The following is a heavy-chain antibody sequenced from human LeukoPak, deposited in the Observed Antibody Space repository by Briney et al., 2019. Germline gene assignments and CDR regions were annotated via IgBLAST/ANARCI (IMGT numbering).Heavy chain of an antibody. Sequence: SQTLSLTCTVSGGSISSGGYYWSWIRQPPGKGLEWIGYIYHSGSTYYNPSLKSRVTISVDRSKNQFSLKLSSVTAADTAVYYCARYSSSWSSFGYWGQGTLVTVSS. D-gene: IGHD6-13*01. CDR1: GGSISSGGYY. V-gene: IGHV4-30-2*01. CDR3: ARYSSSWSSFGY. CDR2: IYHSGST. J-gene: IGHJ4*02.